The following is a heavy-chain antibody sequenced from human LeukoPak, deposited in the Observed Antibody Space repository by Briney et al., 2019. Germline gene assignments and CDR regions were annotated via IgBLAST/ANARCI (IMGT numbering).Heavy chain of an antibody. Sequence: ASVKFSCKASGYTLSGYYLHWVRQAPGQGLERMGWINPNSGDTGYAQRFQGRVTMTRDPSIRTIYMEFYMELTGLRFDDTALYYCARWDGYSSSPDYWGQGTLVTVSS. CDR1: GYTLSGYY. J-gene: IGHJ4*02. CDR3: ARWDGYSSSPDY. D-gene: IGHD6-13*01. CDR2: INPNSGDT. V-gene: IGHV1-2*02.